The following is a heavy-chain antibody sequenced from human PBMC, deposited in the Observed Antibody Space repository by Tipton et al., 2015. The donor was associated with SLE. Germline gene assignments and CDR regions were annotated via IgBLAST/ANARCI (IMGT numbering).Heavy chain of an antibody. CDR2: VFYSTST. Sequence: GLVKPSETLSLTCTVSGGSISTYYWTWIRQSPGKGLEWIGYVFYSTSTNYNPSLKSRVTISVDTSKNQFSLKLSSVTAADTAVYYCARDHLPGGYYYYMDVWGKGTTVTVSS. CDR3: ARDHLPGGYYYYMDV. D-gene: IGHD3-10*01. V-gene: IGHV4-59*01. CDR1: GGSISTYY. J-gene: IGHJ6*03.